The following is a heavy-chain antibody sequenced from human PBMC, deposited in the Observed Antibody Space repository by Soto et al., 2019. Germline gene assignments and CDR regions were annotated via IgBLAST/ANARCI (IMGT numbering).Heavy chain of an antibody. CDR2: INWNSGNI. J-gene: IGHJ6*02. D-gene: IGHD2-15*01. CDR3: AKNLGYWSGDSRFRNYHYQYAMDV. V-gene: IGHV3-9*01. CDR1: GFSFDDYA. Sequence: EVQLVESGGGLVQTGRSLRLSCAASGFSFDDYAMHWVRQVPGKGLEWVSSINWNSGNIGYAESVKGRLTISRDNLKNSLYLQMNSLRIEDTALYDCAKNLGYWSGDSRFRNYHYQYAMDVWGQGTTVTVSS.